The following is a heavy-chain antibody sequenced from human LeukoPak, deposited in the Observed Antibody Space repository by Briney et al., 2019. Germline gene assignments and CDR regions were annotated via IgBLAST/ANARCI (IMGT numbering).Heavy chain of an antibody. CDR1: GFTLDDYA. Sequence: PGRSLLLSCAASGFTLDDYAMHWVRQAPGKGLEWVSGISWNSGSIGYADSVKGRFTISRDNAKNSLYLQMNSLRAEDMALYYCAKGGSYQLLYGYYMDVWGKGTTVTVSS. D-gene: IGHD2-2*01. CDR3: AKGGSYQLLYGYYMDV. V-gene: IGHV3-9*03. J-gene: IGHJ6*03. CDR2: ISWNSGSI.